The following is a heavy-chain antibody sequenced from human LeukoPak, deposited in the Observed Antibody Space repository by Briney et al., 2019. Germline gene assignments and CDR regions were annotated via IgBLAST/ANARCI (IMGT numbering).Heavy chain of an antibody. J-gene: IGHJ4*02. Sequence: GGSLRLSCAASGFSFSTYSMTWVRQAPGKGLEGVSSIGSSPTYTFYADSVKGRFTISRDNAKNSLFLQMNSLTADDTAVYYRTRDPSDYWGQGTLVTVSS. CDR3: TRDPSDY. CDR1: GFSFSTYS. CDR2: IGSSPTYT. V-gene: IGHV3-21*06.